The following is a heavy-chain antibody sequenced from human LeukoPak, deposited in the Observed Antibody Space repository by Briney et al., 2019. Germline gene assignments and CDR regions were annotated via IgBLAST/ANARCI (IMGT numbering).Heavy chain of an antibody. Sequence: ASVKVSCKASGYTFTSYGISWVRQAPGQGLEWMGWISAHNGNTNYAQKLQGRVTMTTDTSTSTAYMELRSLRSDDTAVYYCARDLLRFLEWLPAYYYYGMDVWGQGTTVTVSS. CDR2: ISAHNGNT. D-gene: IGHD3-3*01. CDR1: GYTFTSYG. V-gene: IGHV1-18*01. CDR3: ARDLLRFLEWLPAYYYYGMDV. J-gene: IGHJ6*02.